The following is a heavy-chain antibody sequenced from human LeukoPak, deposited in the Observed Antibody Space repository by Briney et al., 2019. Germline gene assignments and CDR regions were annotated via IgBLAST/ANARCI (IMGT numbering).Heavy chain of an antibody. J-gene: IGHJ4*02. V-gene: IGHV3-23*01. CDR1: GFTFSSYA. CDR2: ISGGGGTT. CDR3: AKGSSGWYWRFDY. Sequence: GGSLRLSCAASGFTFSSYAMGWVRQAPGKGLEWVSGISGGGGTTYYADSVKGRFTISRDNSKNTLYLQMNSLRAEDTAVYYCAKGSSGWYWRFDYWGQGTLVTVSS. D-gene: IGHD6-19*01.